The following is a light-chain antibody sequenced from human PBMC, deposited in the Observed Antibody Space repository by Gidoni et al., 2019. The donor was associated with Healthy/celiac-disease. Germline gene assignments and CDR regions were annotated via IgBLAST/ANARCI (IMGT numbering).Light chain of an antibody. CDR3: QQYNSYSRT. Sequence: IQMTPSPSTLSASVGDRVTITCRASQSISSWLAWYQQKPGKAPKLLIYKASSLESGVPSRFSGSGSGTEFTLTISSLQPDDFATYYCQQYNSYSRTFXGXTKVEIK. CDR2: KAS. V-gene: IGKV1-5*03. CDR1: QSISSW. J-gene: IGKJ4*01.